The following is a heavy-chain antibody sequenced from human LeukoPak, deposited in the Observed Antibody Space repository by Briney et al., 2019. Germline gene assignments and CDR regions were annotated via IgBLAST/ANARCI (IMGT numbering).Heavy chain of an antibody. V-gene: IGHV3-23*01. D-gene: IGHD6-25*01. J-gene: IGHJ4*02. CDR3: AKGSAAGRPYYFDY. CDR1: GFTFGSYA. Sequence: PGGSLRLSCAASGFTFGSYAMSWVRQAPGKGLEWVSAITESGGGTYNADSVKGRFTISRDNSKKTLFLQMNSLRAEDTAIYYCAKGSAAGRPYYFDYWGQGTLVTVFS. CDR2: ITESGGGT.